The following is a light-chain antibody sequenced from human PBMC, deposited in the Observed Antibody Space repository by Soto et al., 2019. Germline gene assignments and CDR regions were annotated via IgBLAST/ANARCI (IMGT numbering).Light chain of an antibody. CDR2: GAS. Sequence: EIVMTQSPVTLSVSPGERATLSCRASQSVSSNLAWYQQKAGQAPRLLIYGASTRATGIPARFSGSGSGTEFTLTISSLQSEDFAVYYCQQYHSAPFTFGPGTKVDIK. V-gene: IGKV3-15*01. CDR1: QSVSSN. CDR3: QQYHSAPFT. J-gene: IGKJ3*01.